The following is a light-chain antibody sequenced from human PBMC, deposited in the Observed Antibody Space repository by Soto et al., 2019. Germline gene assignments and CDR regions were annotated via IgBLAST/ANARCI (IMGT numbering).Light chain of an antibody. Sequence: NFMLTQPHSVSESPGKTLSISCTRSSGSIANNYVQWYQQRPGSAPTTVIYENNQRLSGVPDRFSGSTDGSSNSASLTISGLQTEDEADYYCQSYDSDFVVFGGRTKLTVL. CDR1: SGSIANNY. V-gene: IGLV6-57*04. CDR3: QSYDSDFVV. CDR2: ENN. J-gene: IGLJ2*01.